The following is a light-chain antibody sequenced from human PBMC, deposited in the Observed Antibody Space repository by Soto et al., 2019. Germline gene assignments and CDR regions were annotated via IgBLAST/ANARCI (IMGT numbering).Light chain of an antibody. Sequence: EIALTQSPGTLSLSPGDRVTLSCRASQSLTRNLAWYQHKPGQSPRLLIYGASARATGITDWFSCGGSGAEYTLTISSLQSEDFAVYYFQPYDKWPRTFGQGTKVDIK. CDR2: GAS. V-gene: IGKV3-15*01. J-gene: IGKJ1*01. CDR1: QSLTRN. CDR3: QPYDKWPRT.